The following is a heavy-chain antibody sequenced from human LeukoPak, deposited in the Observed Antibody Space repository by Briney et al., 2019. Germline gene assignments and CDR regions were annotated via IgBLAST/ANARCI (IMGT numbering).Heavy chain of an antibody. Sequence: PSETLSLTCTVSGGSISSYYWSWIRQPPGKGLEWIGYIYYSGSTNYNPSLKSRVTISVDTSKNQFSLKLSSVTAADTAVYYCARASSHYDYVWGSYRFFDYWGQGTLVTASS. CDR1: GGSISSYY. D-gene: IGHD3-16*02. J-gene: IGHJ4*02. CDR2: IYYSGST. CDR3: ARASSHYDYVWGSYRFFDY. V-gene: IGHV4-59*01.